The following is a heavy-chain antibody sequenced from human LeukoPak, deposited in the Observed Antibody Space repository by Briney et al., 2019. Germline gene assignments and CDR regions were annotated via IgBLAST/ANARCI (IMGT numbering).Heavy chain of an antibody. Sequence: PGGSLRLSCVASGFTFGKYWMSWVRQAPGKGLEWVANIKLDGSEKNYVDSVKGRFTISRDNAKNSLYLQMNSLRAEDTAVYYCARDPPFIAVAGTASRVMDVWGQGTTVTVSS. D-gene: IGHD6-19*01. CDR3: ARDPPFIAVAGTASRVMDV. CDR1: GFTFGKYW. CDR2: IKLDGSEK. J-gene: IGHJ6*02. V-gene: IGHV3-7*01.